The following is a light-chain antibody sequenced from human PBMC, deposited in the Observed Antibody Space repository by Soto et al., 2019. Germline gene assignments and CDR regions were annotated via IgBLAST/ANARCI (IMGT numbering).Light chain of an antibody. CDR1: SSNIGSNA. Sequence: QAVLTQPPSASGTPGQRVTISCSGSSSNIGSNAVYWYQQLPGTAPTLLIYSNNQRPSGVPDRFSGSKSGTSASLAISGLQSEEEADYYCAAWDVSLNDVVFGGGTKLTVL. CDR3: AAWDVSLNDVV. V-gene: IGLV1-44*01. CDR2: SNN. J-gene: IGLJ2*01.